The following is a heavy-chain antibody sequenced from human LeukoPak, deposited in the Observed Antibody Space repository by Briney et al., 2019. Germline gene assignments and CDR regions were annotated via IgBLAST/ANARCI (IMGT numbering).Heavy chain of an antibody. CDR1: GYSFTSYW. Sequence: GESLKISCKGSGYSFTSYWIGWVRQMPGKGLEWMGIIYPGDSDTRYSPSFQGQVTISADKSISTAYLQWSSLKASDTAMYYCAGHPYGSGSYFPNWFDPWGQGTLVTVSS. D-gene: IGHD3-10*01. V-gene: IGHV5-51*01. CDR3: AGHPYGSGSYFPNWFDP. CDR2: IYPGDSDT. J-gene: IGHJ5*02.